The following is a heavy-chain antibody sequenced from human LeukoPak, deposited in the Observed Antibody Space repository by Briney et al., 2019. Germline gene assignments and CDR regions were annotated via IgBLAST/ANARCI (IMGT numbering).Heavy chain of an antibody. CDR2: IKSRAYGGTT. V-gene: IGHV3-15*01. D-gene: IGHD5-18*01. J-gene: IGHJ4*02. CDR3: IAGTGYSDFEY. Sequence: GGSLRLSCAASGFTFTNAWMSWVRQAPGKGLEWVGRIKSRAYGGTTDYAAPVKGRFTISRDDSKKTLCLEMNSLKTEDTAVYYCIAGTGYSDFEYWGQGTLVTVSS. CDR1: GFTFTNAW.